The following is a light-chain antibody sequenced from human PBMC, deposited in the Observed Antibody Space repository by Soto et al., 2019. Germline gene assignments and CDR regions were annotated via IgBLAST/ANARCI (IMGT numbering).Light chain of an antibody. J-gene: IGLJ3*02. Sequence: ALTQPASVSGSPGQSITISCTGTSSDVGSYNLVSWYQHHPGKAPKLIIYEGSKRPSGISNRFSGSKSGNTASLTISGLQAEDEADFHCCSYADNHILLFGGGTKLTVL. CDR3: CSYADNHILL. CDR1: SSDVGSYNL. CDR2: EGS. V-gene: IGLV2-23*01.